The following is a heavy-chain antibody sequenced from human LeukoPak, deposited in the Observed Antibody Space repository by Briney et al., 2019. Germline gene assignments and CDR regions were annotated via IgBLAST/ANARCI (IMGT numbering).Heavy chain of an antibody. V-gene: IGHV4-59*01. J-gene: IGHJ4*02. CDR3: ARVPINSGSYYFDY. CDR1: GGSISSYY. Sequence: PSETLSLTCTVSGGSISSYYWSWIRQPPGKGLEWIGYIYYSGSTNYNPSLNSRVTISVDTSKNQFSLKLSSVTAADTAVYYCARVPINSGSYYFDYWGQGTLVTVSS. D-gene: IGHD1-26*01. CDR2: IYYSGST.